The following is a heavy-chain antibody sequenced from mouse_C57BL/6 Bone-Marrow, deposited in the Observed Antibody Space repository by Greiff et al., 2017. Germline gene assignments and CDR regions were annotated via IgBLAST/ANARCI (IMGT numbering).Heavy chain of an antibody. D-gene: IGHD2-2*01. Sequence: VQLQQSGAELTKPGASVKLSCKATGYTFTGYWIEWVKQRPGHGLEWIGEILPGSGSTNYNEKFKGKATFTADTSSNTSYMQLISLTTEDSAIYYCAIEGLRPYFDYWGQGTTLTVSS. CDR3: AIEGLRPYFDY. J-gene: IGHJ2*01. CDR1: GYTFTGYW. V-gene: IGHV1-9*01. CDR2: ILPGSGST.